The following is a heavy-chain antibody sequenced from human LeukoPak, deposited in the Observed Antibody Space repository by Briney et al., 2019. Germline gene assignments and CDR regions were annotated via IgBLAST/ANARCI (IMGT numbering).Heavy chain of an antibody. V-gene: IGHV4-39*07. D-gene: IGHD3-3*01. Sequence: SETLSLTCTVSGGSISSSSYYWGWIRQPPGKGLEWIGSIFYSGSTYYNPSLKSRVTISVDTSKNQFSPKLSSVTAADTAVYYCTRTPSGRFDYWGQGTLVTVSS. J-gene: IGHJ4*02. CDR2: IFYSGST. CDR1: GGSISSSSYY. CDR3: TRTPSGRFDY.